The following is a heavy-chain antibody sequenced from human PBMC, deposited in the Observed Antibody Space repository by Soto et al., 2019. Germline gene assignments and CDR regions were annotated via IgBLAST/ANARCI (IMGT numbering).Heavy chain of an antibody. CDR2: IDYRGTA. J-gene: IGHJ4*02. CDR1: GGSMSTSDYY. V-gene: IGHV4-39*01. D-gene: IGHD6-19*01. Sequence: PSETLSLTCTVSGGSMSTSDYYWGWIRQTPGKGLEYIGNIDYRGTASYNPSLESRVTISTDTSKNQFSLKLSSVTATDTAIYYCARGGAVSSGWYDGHWGLGTLVTVSS. CDR3: ARGGAVSSGWYDGH.